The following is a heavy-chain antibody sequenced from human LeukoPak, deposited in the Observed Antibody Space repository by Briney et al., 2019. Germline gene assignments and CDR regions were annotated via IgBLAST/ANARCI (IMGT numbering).Heavy chain of an antibody. D-gene: IGHD2-15*01. CDR2: INHSGST. V-gene: IGHV4-34*01. CDR3: AGPARSCSGGSCARRY. CDR1: GGSFSGYY. Sequence: PSETLSLTCAVYGGSFSGYYWSWIRQPPGKGLEWIGEINHSGSTNYNPSLKSRVTISVDTSKNQFSLKLSSVTAADTAVYYCAGPARSCSGGSCARRYWGQGTLVTVSS. J-gene: IGHJ4*02.